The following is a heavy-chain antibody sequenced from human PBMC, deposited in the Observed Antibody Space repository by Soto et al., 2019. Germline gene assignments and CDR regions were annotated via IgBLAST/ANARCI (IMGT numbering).Heavy chain of an antibody. CDR1: GGSISSGGYY. CDR3: ARDWEIRWGSLYY. D-gene: IGHD1-26*01. Sequence: SETLSLTCTVSGGSISSGGYYWSWIRQHPGKGLEWIGYIYYSGSTYYNPSLKSRVTISVDTSKNQFSLKLSSVTAADTAVYYCARDWEIRWGSLYYWGQGTLVTVSS. CDR2: IYYSGST. J-gene: IGHJ4*02. V-gene: IGHV4-31*03.